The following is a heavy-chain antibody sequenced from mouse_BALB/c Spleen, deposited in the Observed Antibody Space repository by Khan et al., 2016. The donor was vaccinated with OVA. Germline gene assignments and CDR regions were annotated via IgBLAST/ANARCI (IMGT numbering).Heavy chain of an antibody. D-gene: IGHD1-1*01. CDR2: ISYSGST. J-gene: IGHJ4*01. V-gene: IGHV3-2*02. CDR3: ARKNYYGYAVDY. CDR1: GYSITTNYA. Sequence: EVELVESGPGLVKPSQSLSLTCTVTGYSITTNYAWDWIRQFPGNKLEWMGYISYSGSTSYNPSLKSRISITRDTSKNQFFQQLNSVTTEDTATYYCARKNYYGYAVDYWGQGTSVTVSS.